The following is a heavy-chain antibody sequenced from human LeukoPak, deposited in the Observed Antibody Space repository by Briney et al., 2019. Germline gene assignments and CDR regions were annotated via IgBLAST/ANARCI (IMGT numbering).Heavy chain of an antibody. Sequence: GASVKVSCKASGGTFSSYAISWVRQAPGQGLEWMGRIIPILGIANYAQKFQGRVTITADKSTSTAYMELSSLRSEDTAVYYCARIPSPRIAAAGTGYFDYWGQGTLVTVSS. CDR3: ARIPSPRIAAAGTGYFDY. CDR1: GGTFSSYA. CDR2: IIPILGIA. V-gene: IGHV1-69*04. J-gene: IGHJ4*02. D-gene: IGHD6-13*01.